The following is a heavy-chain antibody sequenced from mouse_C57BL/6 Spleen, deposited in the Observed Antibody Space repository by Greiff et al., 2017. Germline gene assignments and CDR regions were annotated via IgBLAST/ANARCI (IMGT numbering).Heavy chain of an antibody. D-gene: IGHD1-1*01. J-gene: IGHJ2*01. CDR2: IYPRSGNT. Sequence: ESGAELARPGASVKLSCKASGYTFTSYGISWVKQRTGQGLEWIGEIYPRSGNTYYNEKFKGKATLTADKSSSTAYMELRSLTSEDSAVYFCARGDYGSLDYWGQGTTLTVSS. CDR3: ARGDYGSLDY. CDR1: GYTFTSYG. V-gene: IGHV1-81*01.